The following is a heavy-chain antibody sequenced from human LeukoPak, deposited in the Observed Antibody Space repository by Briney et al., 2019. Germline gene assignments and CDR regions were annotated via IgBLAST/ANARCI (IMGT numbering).Heavy chain of an antibody. CDR3: ARRQRGQGTFDI. CDR2: VYHSGNT. V-gene: IGHV4-4*02. Sequence: PSETLSLTCVVSGGSVISSNWWSWVRQPPGKGLEWTGEVYHSGNTNYNPSLESRVTISVDTSKNQFSLKLSSVTAADTAVYNCARRQRGQGTFDIWGQGTMVTVSS. D-gene: IGHD6-25*01. J-gene: IGHJ3*02. CDR1: GGSVISSNW.